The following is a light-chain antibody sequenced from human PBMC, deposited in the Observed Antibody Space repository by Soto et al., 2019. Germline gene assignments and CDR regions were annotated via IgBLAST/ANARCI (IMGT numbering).Light chain of an antibody. Sequence: FVLTQPASVSGSPGQSITISCTGTSSDVGGYNHVSWYQQHPGKAPKLIIYEVRNRPSGVSNRLSGSKSGNTASLTISGLQADDEAHYYCCSYTSSSIRVFGGGTKVTVL. CDR1: SSDVGGYNH. CDR3: CSYTSSSIRV. J-gene: IGLJ3*02. V-gene: IGLV2-14*01. CDR2: EVR.